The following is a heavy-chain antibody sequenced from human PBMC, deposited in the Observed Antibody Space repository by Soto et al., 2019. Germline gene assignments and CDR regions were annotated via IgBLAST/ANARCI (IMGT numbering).Heavy chain of an antibody. CDR3: ARAGGYSGYDHAFDI. V-gene: IGHV4-30-2*01. D-gene: IGHD5-12*01. J-gene: IGHJ3*02. CDR1: GGSISIGGYS. Sequence: PSETLSLTCAVSGGSISIGGYSWSCIRQPPGKGLEWIGYIYHSGSTYYNPSLKSRVTISVDRSKNQFSLKLSSVTAADTAVYYCARAGGYSGYDHAFDIWGQGTMVTVSS. CDR2: IYHSGST.